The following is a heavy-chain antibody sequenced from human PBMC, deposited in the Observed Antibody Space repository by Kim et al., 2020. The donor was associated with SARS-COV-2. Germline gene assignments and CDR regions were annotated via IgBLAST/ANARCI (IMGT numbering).Heavy chain of an antibody. V-gene: IGHV3-21*01. CDR1: GFTFSSYS. CDR3: ARGGIVVVPAAILHVGWFDP. D-gene: IGHD2-2*02. J-gene: IGHJ5*02. CDR2: ISSSSSYI. Sequence: GGSLRLSCAASGFTFSSYSMNWVRQAPGKGLEWVSSISSSSSYIYYADSVKGRFTISRDNAKNSLYLQLNSLRAEDTAVYYCARGGIVVVPAAILHVGWFDPWGQGTLVTVSS.